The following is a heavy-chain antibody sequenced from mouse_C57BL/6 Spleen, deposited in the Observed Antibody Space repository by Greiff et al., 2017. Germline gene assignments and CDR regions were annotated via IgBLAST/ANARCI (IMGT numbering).Heavy chain of an antibody. CDR2: IHPNSGST. D-gene: IGHD2-4*01. V-gene: IGHV1-64*01. CDR1: GYTFTSYW. CDR3: AYDYDGYWFAY. J-gene: IGHJ3*01. Sequence: VQLQQPGAELVKPGASVKLSCKASGYTFTSYWMHWVKQRPGQGLEWIGMIHPNSGSTNYNEKFKSKATLAVDKSSSTAYMQLSSLTSEDSAVYYCAYDYDGYWFAYWGQGTLVTVSA.